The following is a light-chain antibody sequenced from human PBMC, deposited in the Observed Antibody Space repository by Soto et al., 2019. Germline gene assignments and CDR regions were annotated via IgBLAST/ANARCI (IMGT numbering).Light chain of an antibody. Sequence: DIQLTQSPSSLSASVGDRVTFTCQASQGVRNYLNWYQQKSGQAPKLLIHDASNLQTGVPSRFSGSGSGTEFTLTISSLQPDDFATYYCQQYNSYSPWTFGQGTKVDIK. CDR3: QQYNSYSPWT. V-gene: IGKV1-33*01. J-gene: IGKJ1*01. CDR1: QGVRNY. CDR2: DAS.